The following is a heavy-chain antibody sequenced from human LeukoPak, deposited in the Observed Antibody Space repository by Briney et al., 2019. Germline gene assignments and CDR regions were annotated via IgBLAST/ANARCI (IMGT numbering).Heavy chain of an antibody. J-gene: IGHJ4*02. Sequence: VASVKVSCKASGYTFTGYYMHWVRQAPGQGLEWMGWINPNSGGTNYAQKFQGRVTMTRDTSISTAYMELSRLRSDDTAVYYCAREPYGSGSLDYWGQGTLVTVSS. CDR2: INPNSGGT. V-gene: IGHV1-2*02. D-gene: IGHD3-10*01. CDR3: AREPYGSGSLDY. CDR1: GYTFTGYY.